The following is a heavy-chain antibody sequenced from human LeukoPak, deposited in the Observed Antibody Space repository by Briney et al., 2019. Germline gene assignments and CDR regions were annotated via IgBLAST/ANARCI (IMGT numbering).Heavy chain of an antibody. CDR2: INSDGSST. CDR1: GFTFSSYW. CDR3: ARYFYSSSWYFDY. J-gene: IGHJ4*02. Sequence: QSGRSLRLSCAASGFTFSSYWMHWVRQAPGKGLVWVSRINSDGSSTSYADSVKGRFTISRDNAKNTLYLQMNSLRAEDTAVYYCARYFYSSSWYFDYWGQGTLVTVSS. V-gene: IGHV3-74*01. D-gene: IGHD6-13*01.